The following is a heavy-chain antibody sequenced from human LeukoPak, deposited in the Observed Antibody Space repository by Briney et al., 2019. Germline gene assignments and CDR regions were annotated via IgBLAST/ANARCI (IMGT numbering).Heavy chain of an antibody. CDR2: ISAYNGNT. CDR1: GYTFTSYG. V-gene: IGHV1-18*01. CDR3: ARAYSSSPTGDYYYYYMDV. Sequence: GASVKVSCKASGYTFTSYGISWVRQAPGQGLEWMGWISAYNGNTNYAQKLQGRVTMTTDTSTSTAYMELSSLRSEDTAVYYCARAYSSSPTGDYYYYYMDVWGKGTTVTVSS. D-gene: IGHD6-6*01. J-gene: IGHJ6*03.